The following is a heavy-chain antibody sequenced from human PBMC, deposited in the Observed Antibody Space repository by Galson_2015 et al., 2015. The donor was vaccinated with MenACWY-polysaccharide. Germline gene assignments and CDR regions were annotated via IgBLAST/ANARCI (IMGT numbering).Heavy chain of an antibody. CDR1: GFTFSSSW. J-gene: IGHJ4*02. CDR2: IKEDGSQT. V-gene: IGHV3-7*01. CDR3: ARDRGYFRFDY. D-gene: IGHD2/OR15-2a*01. Sequence: SLRLSCAASGFTFSSSWMIWVRLAPGKGLEWVANIKEDGSQTYYMGSVTGRFTISRDNAKNSLNLQMNSLRAEDTAVYYCARDRGYFRFDYWGQGTLVTVSS.